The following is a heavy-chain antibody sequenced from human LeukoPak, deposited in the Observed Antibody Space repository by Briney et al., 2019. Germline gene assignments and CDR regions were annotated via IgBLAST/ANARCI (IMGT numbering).Heavy chain of an antibody. CDR1: GGSFSGYY. CDR3: ARAPEYGLYYFDY. D-gene: IGHD1-14*01. CDR2: INHSGST. Sequence: SETLSLTCAVYGGSFSGYYWSWIRQPPGKGLEWIGEINHSGSTNYNPSLKSRVTISVDTSKNQFSLKLSSVTAADTAVYYCARAPEYGLYYFDYRGQGTLVTVSS. V-gene: IGHV4-34*01. J-gene: IGHJ4*02.